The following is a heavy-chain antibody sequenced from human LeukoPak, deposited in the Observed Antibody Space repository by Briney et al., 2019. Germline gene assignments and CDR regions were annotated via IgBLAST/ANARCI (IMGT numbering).Heavy chain of an antibody. D-gene: IGHD5-12*01. CDR1: GFTFSNYW. CDR3: VRDGGVSGYDLLDY. V-gene: IGHV3-7*01. J-gene: IGHJ4*01. CDR2: INQDGSEE. Sequence: GGSLRLSCAASGFTFSNYWITWVRQAPGKGLEWVAHINQDGSEEHYMDSAKARFTISRDNAKNSLSLQMNSLRAEDTAVYYCVRDGGVSGYDLLDYWGHGTLVTVSS.